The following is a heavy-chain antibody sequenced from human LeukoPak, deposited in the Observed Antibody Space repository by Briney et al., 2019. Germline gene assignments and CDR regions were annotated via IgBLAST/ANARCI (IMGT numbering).Heavy chain of an antibody. CDR1: GFTFGRAT. CDR2: ISSTSTYI. CDR3: ASDDYGDYEDGFDI. D-gene: IGHD4-17*01. V-gene: IGHV3-21*01. Sequence: PGGSLRLFWVGSGFTFGRATMNWVRQAPGKGLEWVSSISSTSTYINYADSVKGRFTISRDNAKKSLYLQMNGLRGEDTAMYYCASDDYGDYEDGFDIWGQGTMVTVSS. J-gene: IGHJ3*02.